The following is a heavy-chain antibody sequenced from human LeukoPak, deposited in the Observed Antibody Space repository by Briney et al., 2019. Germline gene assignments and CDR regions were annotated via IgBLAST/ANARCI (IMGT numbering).Heavy chain of an antibody. CDR1: GFTFSSYA. CDR2: ISYDGSNK. J-gene: IGHJ6*02. CDR3: ERTVVVTYYYGMDV. Sequence: GRSLRLSCAASGFTFSSYAMHWVRQAPGKGLVWVAVISYDGSNKYYAVSVKGRFTISRDNSKNTLYLQMNRISAEDRAVDYCERTVVVTYYYGMDVWGQGPTVTVSS. V-gene: IGHV3-30*01. D-gene: IGHD2-21*01.